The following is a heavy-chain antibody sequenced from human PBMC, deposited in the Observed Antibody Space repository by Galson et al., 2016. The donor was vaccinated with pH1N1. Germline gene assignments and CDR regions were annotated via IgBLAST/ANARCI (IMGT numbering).Heavy chain of an antibody. CDR3: AREYSGYDWEGERFDI. D-gene: IGHD5-12*01. Sequence: TLSLTCSVSGGSISSDYYFWTWIRQPAGKGLEWIGRIYKSGTTIYNPPLKSRVTLSLDTSRNHFSLRLNSVTAADMAVYYCAREYSGYDWEGERFDIWGQGTVVTVSS. CDR1: GGSISSDYYF. CDR2: IYKSGTT. V-gene: IGHV4-61*02. J-gene: IGHJ3*02.